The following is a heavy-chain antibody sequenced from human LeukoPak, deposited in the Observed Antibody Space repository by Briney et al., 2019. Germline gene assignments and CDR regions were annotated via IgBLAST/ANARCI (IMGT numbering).Heavy chain of an antibody. Sequence: ASVKVSCKASGYTFTGYYMHWVRQAPGQGLEWMGWINPNSGGTNYAQKFQGRVTMTRDTSISTAYMELSRLRSDDTAVYYCARDRGYYYGSGSADYFDYRGQGTLVTVSS. CDR3: ARDRGYYYGSGSADYFDY. D-gene: IGHD3-10*01. V-gene: IGHV1-2*02. CDR1: GYTFTGYY. CDR2: INPNSGGT. J-gene: IGHJ4*02.